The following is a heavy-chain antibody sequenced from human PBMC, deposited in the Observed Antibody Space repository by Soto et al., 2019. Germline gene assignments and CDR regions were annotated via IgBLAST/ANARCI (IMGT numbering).Heavy chain of an antibody. D-gene: IGHD3-22*01. CDR3: AIMDYYDGSGYYPGAEYFQH. J-gene: IGHJ1*01. V-gene: IGHV4-59*01. CDR1: GGSISSYY. Sequence: KPSETLSLTCTVSGGSISSYYWSWIRQPPGKGLEWIGYIYYSGSTNYNPSLKSRVTILVDTSKNQFSLKLSSVTAADTAVYYCAIMDYYDGSGYYPGAEYFQHWGQGTLVTVSS. CDR2: IYYSGST.